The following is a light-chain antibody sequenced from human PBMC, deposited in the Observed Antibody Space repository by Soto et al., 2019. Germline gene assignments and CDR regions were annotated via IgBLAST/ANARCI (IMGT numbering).Light chain of an antibody. CDR1: QSVSSY. Sequence: EIVLTQSPATLSLSPGERATLSCRASQSVSSYLAWYQQKPGQAPRLLIHGASTRATGFPARFSGSGSGTDFTLTISSLQSEDFAVYYCHQYNNWPPWTFGQGTKVDI. J-gene: IGKJ1*01. CDR2: GAS. V-gene: IGKV3-15*01. CDR3: HQYNNWPPWT.